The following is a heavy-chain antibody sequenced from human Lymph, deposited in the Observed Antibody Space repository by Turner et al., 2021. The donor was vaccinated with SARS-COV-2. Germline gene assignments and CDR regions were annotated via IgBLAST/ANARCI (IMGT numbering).Heavy chain of an antibody. D-gene: IGHD2-21*02. CDR3: ARETVNNWVDP. V-gene: IGHV4-59*01. CDR1: GGYMNSNY. CDR2: IYYRGST. J-gene: IGHJ5*02. Sequence: QVQLQESGPRLVKPLETLSLTCTVSGGYMNSNYWSWIREPPGKRLEGIGYIYYRGSTNYNPALKSRVTISVDTSKNQCSLKLTSVTAADTAIYYCARETVNNWVDPWGQGILVTVSS.